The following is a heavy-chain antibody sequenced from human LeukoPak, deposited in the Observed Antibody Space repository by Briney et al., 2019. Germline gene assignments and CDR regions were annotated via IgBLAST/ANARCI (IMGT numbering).Heavy chain of an antibody. CDR3: ATELAYCGGDCYSGFDY. V-gene: IGHV1-69*05. CDR2: IIPIFGTA. D-gene: IGHD2-21*02. Sequence: SVKVSYKASGGTFSSYAISWVRQAPGQGLEWMGGIIPIFGTANYAQKFQGRVTITTDESTSTAYMELSSLRSEDTAVYYCATELAYCGGDCYSGFDYWGQGTLVTVSS. CDR1: GGTFSSYA. J-gene: IGHJ4*02.